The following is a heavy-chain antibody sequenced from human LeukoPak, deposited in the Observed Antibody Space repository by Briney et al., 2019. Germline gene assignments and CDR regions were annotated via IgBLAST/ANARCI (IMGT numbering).Heavy chain of an antibody. D-gene: IGHD6-19*01. CDR2: INPNSGGT. CDR1: GYTFTGYY. CDR3: ARENSYSSGWYGY. V-gene: IGHV1-2*06. Sequence: ASVKVSCKASGYTFTGYYMHWVRQAPGQGLEWMGRINPNSGGTNYAQKFQGRVTMTRDTSISTAYMELSRLRSDDTAVYYCARENSYSSGWYGYWSQGTLVTVSS. J-gene: IGHJ4*02.